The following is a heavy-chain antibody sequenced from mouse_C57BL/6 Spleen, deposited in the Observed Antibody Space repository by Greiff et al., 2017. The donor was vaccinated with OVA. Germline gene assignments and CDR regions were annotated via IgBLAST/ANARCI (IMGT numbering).Heavy chain of an antibody. Sequence: QVQLQQSGPGLVQPSQSLSITCTVSGFSLTSYGVHWVRQSPGKGLEWLGVIWSGGSTDYNAAFISRLSISKDNSKSQVFFKMNSLQADDTAIYYCARTYSSGYAMDYWGQGTSVTVSS. V-gene: IGHV2-2*01. CDR2: IWSGGST. CDR1: GFSLTSYG. D-gene: IGHD3-2*02. J-gene: IGHJ4*01. CDR3: ARTYSSGYAMDY.